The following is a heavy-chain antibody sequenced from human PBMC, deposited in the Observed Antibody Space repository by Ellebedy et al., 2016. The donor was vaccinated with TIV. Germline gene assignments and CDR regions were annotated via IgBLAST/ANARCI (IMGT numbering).Heavy chain of an antibody. CDR2: INSDGSST. D-gene: IGHD5-18*01. Sequence: GESLKISCAASGFTFSSHWMHWVRQAPGKGLVWVSRINSDGSSTSYADSVKGRFTISRDNTKNTLYLQMNSLRAEDTAVYYCARASSCGYSYGLCNYYYYGMDVWGQGTTVTVSS. CDR1: GFTFSSHW. V-gene: IGHV3-74*01. CDR3: ARASSCGYSYGLCNYYYYGMDV. J-gene: IGHJ6*02.